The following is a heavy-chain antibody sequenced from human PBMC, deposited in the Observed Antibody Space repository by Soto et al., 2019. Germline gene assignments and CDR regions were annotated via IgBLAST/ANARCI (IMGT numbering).Heavy chain of an antibody. Sequence: SETLSLTCTVSGGSISSSSYYWGWIRQPPGKGLEWIGYIYYSGSTNYNPSLKSRVTISVDTSKNQFSLKLSSVTAADTAVYYCARGVPKTYYYDSSGYYDYWGQGTLVTVSS. CDR1: GGSISSSSYY. J-gene: IGHJ4*02. CDR3: ARGVPKTYYYDSSGYYDY. V-gene: IGHV4-61*05. D-gene: IGHD3-22*01. CDR2: IYYSGST.